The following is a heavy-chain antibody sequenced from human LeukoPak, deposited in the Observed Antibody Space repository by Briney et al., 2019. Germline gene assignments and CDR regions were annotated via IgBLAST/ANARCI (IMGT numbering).Heavy chain of an antibody. CDR3: AREGMGGYNYAA. CDR2: INHSGST. D-gene: IGHD5-18*01. V-gene: IGHV4-34*01. CDR1: GGSFSGYY. Sequence: PSETLSLTCAVYGGSFSGYYWSWIRQPPGKGLEWIGEINHSGSTNYNPSLKSRVTISVDKSKNQFSLKLSSVTAADTAVYYCAREGMGGYNYAAWGQGTLVTVSS. J-gene: IGHJ4*02.